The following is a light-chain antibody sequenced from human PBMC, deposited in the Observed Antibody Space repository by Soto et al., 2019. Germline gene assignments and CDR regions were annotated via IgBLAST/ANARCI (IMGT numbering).Light chain of an antibody. V-gene: IGLV1-40*01. CDR1: RSNLGANYA. J-gene: IGLJ2*01. Sequence: QAVVTQPPSVSGAAGQRVTISCTGSRSNLGANYAVHWYQQLPGTAPKLLIYDNTKRPSGVPDRFSGSKSGTSASLAITGLQAEDEAYYFCQSYDTSPVFGGGTKLTVL. CDR3: QSYDTSPV. CDR2: DNT.